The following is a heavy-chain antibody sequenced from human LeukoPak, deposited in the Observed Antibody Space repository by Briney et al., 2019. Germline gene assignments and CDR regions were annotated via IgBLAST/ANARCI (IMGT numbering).Heavy chain of an antibody. D-gene: IGHD3-22*01. J-gene: IGHJ4*02. Sequence: ASVTVSCKASGYTFTSYGITWVRQAPGQGLEWMGWISTYKGNTNYAQKLQGRVTMTTDTSTSTAYMELRSLRSDDTAVYYCATVVLIKPKNYDRSGYYYRRGLSPLDYWGQGTQVTVSS. V-gene: IGHV1-18*01. CDR3: ATVVLIKPKNYDRSGYYYRRGLSPLDY. CDR1: GYTFTSYG. CDR2: ISTYKGNT.